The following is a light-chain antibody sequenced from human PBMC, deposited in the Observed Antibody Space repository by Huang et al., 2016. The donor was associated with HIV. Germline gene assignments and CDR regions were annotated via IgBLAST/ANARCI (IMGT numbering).Light chain of an antibody. V-gene: IGKV1-39*01. CDR1: QSIDNF. Sequence: DIQMTQSPIFLSASVGDRVTITCRASQSIDNFLNWYQQKAGEAPKLLIYGASTVQSGVPSRFSGSGSGTDFTLTISSLQPEDFATYYCQQSYSTLYTFGQGSKLDIK. J-gene: IGKJ2*01. CDR3: QQSYSTLYT. CDR2: GAS.